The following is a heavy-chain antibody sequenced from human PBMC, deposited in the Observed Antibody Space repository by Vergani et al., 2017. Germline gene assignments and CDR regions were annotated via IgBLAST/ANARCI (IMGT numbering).Heavy chain of an antibody. D-gene: IGHD6-19*01. Sequence: EVQLVESGGGLVQPGGSLRLSCAASGFTFSSYWMSWVRQAPGKGLEWVANIKQDGSEKYYVDSVKGRFTISRDNAKNSLYLQMNSLRAEDTAVYYCAKHPGIAVAGPFPYYFDYWGQGTLVTVSS. CDR2: IKQDGSEK. CDR1: GFTFSSYW. CDR3: AKHPGIAVAGPFPYYFDY. J-gene: IGHJ4*02. V-gene: IGHV3-7*01.